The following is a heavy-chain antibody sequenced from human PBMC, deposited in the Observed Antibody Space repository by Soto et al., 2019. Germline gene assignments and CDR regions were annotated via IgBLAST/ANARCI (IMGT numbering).Heavy chain of an antibody. Sequence: GASVKVSCKASGYTFTSYYMHWVRQAPGQGLEWMGIINPSGGSTSYAQKFQGRFTISRDNSKNTLYLQMNSLRAEDTAVYYCAKGAPRSGSYLSFLYWYFDLWGRGTLVTVSS. J-gene: IGHJ2*01. CDR2: INPSGGST. V-gene: IGHV1-46*01. CDR3: AKGAPRSGSYLSFLYWYFDL. D-gene: IGHD1-26*01. CDR1: GYTFTSYY.